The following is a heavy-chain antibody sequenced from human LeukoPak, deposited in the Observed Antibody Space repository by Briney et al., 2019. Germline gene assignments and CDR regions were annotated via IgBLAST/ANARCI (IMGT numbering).Heavy chain of an antibody. CDR2: ISGSGGST. D-gene: IGHD1-26*01. CDR1: GLTLRNYW. CDR3: AKADLVGIQ. Sequence: GGSLRLSCAASGLTLRNYWMTWVRQAPGKGLERVSAISGSGGSTYYADSVKGRFTISRDNSKNTLYLQMNSLRAEDTAVYYCAKADLVGIQWGQGTLVTVSS. V-gene: IGHV3-23*01. J-gene: IGHJ4*02.